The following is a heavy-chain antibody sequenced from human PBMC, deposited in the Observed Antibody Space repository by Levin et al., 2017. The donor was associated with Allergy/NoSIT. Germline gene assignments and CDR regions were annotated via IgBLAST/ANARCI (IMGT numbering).Heavy chain of an antibody. CDR2: IIPIFGTA. V-gene: IGHV1-69*13. J-gene: IGHJ4*02. Sequence: GASVKVSCKASGGTFSSYAISWVRQAPGQGLEWMGGIIPIFGTANYAQKFQGRVTITADESTSTAYMELSSLRSEDTAVYYCASGRMRSSWYYILDYWGQGTLVTVSS. CDR1: GGTFSSYA. D-gene: IGHD6-13*01. CDR3: ASGRMRSSWYYILDY.